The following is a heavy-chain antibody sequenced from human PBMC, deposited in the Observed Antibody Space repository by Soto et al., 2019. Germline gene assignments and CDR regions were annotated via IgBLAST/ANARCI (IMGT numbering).Heavy chain of an antibody. CDR1: GYTFTSYD. CDR2: MNPNSGNT. CDR3: ARSGDSGYDYGEGGYYGMDV. Sequence: QVQLVQSGAEVKKPGASVKVSCKASGYTFTSYDINWVRQATGQGLEMMGWMNPNSGNTGYAQKFQGRVTMTRNTSIITAYMELSSLRSEDTAVYYCARSGDSGYDYGEGGYYGMDVWGQGTTVTVSS. J-gene: IGHJ6*02. D-gene: IGHD5-12*01. V-gene: IGHV1-8*01.